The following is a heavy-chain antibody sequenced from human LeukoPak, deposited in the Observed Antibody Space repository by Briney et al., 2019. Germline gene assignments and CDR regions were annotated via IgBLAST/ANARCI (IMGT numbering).Heavy chain of an antibody. CDR1: GGSFSGYY. D-gene: IGHD1-1*01. V-gene: IGHV4-34*01. CDR2: INHSGST. Sequence: SETLSLTCAVYGGSFSGYYWSWIRQPPGKGLEWIGEINHSGSTNYNPSLKSRVTISVDTSKNQFSLKLSSVTAADTAVYYCALEVGTTKAFDIWGQGTMVTVSS. J-gene: IGHJ3*02. CDR3: ALEVGTTKAFDI.